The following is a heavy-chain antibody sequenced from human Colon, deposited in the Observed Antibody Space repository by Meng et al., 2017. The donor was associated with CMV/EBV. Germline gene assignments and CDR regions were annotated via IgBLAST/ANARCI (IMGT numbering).Heavy chain of an antibody. CDR1: GFTFSSYG. Sequence: LSLTCAASGFTFSSYGMHWVRQAPGQGLEWVAFLRHDESNIYYGDSVRGRLTISRDNSKNILYLQMDSLRHEDTAVYFCARGSAALDFWGQGTLVTVSS. D-gene: IGHD2-2*01. CDR3: ARGSAALDF. J-gene: IGHJ4*02. V-gene: IGHV3-30*02. CDR2: LRHDESNI.